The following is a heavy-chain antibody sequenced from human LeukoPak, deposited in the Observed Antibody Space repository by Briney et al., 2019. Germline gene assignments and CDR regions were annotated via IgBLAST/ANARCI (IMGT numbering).Heavy chain of an antibody. CDR3: AKGRALEVVAAFNY. Sequence: PGGSLRLSCAASGFTFSNYAMSWVRQAPGRGLEWVSTISGSGANTYYADSVKGRFTISRDNSENTLYLQMNSLRVDDTAIYYCAKGRALEVVAAFNYWGQGTVVTASS. V-gene: IGHV3-23*01. CDR2: ISGSGANT. D-gene: IGHD2-15*01. J-gene: IGHJ4*02. CDR1: GFTFSNYA.